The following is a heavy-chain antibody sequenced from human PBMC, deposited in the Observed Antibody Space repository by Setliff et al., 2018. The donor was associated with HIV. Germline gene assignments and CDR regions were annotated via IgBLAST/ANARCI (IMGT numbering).Heavy chain of an antibody. J-gene: IGHJ4*02. CDR1: GVSISSNSYY. CDR2: IYYSGNT. V-gene: IGHV4-39*01. D-gene: IGHD3-3*01. CDR3: ANYKHDYDPWSGIWTAGYMDV. Sequence: SETLSLTCTVSGVSISSNSYYWGWIRQPPGKGLEWIGSIYYSGNTYYNPSLKSRVTISVDTSKNQLSLKLNSVTAADTALYYCANYKHDYDPWSGIWTAGYMDVWGQGTLVTVSS.